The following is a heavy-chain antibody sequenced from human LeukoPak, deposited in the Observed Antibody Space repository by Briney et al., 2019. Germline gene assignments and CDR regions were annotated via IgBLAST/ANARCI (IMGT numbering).Heavy chain of an antibody. CDR2: TKEDDSEK. D-gene: IGHD1-26*01. CDR1: GFTFSNFW. CDR3: ARLHSGRYYGDAFDI. Sequence: GGSLRLSCAASGFTFSNFWMTWVRQAPGKGLERVANTKEDDSEKYYVDSVRGRFTTSRDNAKNSLYLQMNSLRAEDTAVYYCARLHSGRYYGDAFDIWGQGTMVTVSS. J-gene: IGHJ3*02. V-gene: IGHV3-7*03.